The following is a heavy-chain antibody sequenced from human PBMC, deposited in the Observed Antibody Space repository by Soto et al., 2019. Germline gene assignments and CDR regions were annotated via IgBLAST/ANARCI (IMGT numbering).Heavy chain of an antibody. CDR3: ARDFYYGMDV. Sequence: PGGSLRLSCAASGFTFSSYAMSWVRQAPGKGLEWVSAISGSGGSTYYADSVKGRFTISRDNAKNTLYLQMNSLRAEDTAVYYCARDFYYGMDVWGQGTTVTVSS. CDR1: GFTFSSYA. J-gene: IGHJ6*02. V-gene: IGHV3-23*01. CDR2: ISGSGGST.